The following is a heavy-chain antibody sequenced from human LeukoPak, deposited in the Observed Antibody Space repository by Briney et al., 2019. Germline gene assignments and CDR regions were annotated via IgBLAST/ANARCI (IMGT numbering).Heavy chain of an antibody. CDR2: INHSGST. V-gene: IGHV4-34*01. CDR1: GGSFSGYY. Sequence: SETLSLTCAVYGGSFSGYYWSWIRQPPGKGLEWIGEINHSGSTNYNPSLKSRVTISVDTSENQFSLKLSSVTAADTAVYYCARREYSSSSGAHPGDYWGQGTLVTVSS. CDR3: ARREYSSSSGAHPGDY. D-gene: IGHD6-6*01. J-gene: IGHJ4*02.